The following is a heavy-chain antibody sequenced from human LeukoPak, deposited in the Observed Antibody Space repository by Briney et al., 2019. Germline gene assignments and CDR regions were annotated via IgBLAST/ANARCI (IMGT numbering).Heavy chain of an antibody. CDR3: ARANYYDSNGSPHAFDI. CDR1: GFTFSSYW. V-gene: IGHV3-74*01. J-gene: IGHJ3*02. Sequence: GGSLRLSCAASGFTFSSYWMHWVRQAPGKGLVWVSRINSDGSSTSYADSVKGRFTISRDNAKNTLYLQMNSLRAEDTAVYYCARANYYDSNGSPHAFDIWGRGTMVTVSS. CDR2: INSDGSST. D-gene: IGHD3-22*01.